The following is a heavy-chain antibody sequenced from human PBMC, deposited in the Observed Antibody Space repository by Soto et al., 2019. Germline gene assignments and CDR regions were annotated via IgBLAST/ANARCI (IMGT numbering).Heavy chain of an antibody. J-gene: IGHJ4*02. D-gene: IGHD6-19*01. V-gene: IGHV3-21*01. CDR3: ARGAQQWLASRYYFDD. CDR2: ISSSSSYI. CDR1: GFTFSSYS. Sequence: GGSLRLSCAASGFTFSSYSMNWVRQAPGKGLEGVSSISSSSSYIYYADSVKGRFTISRDNAKNSLYLQMNSLRAEDTAVYYCARGAQQWLASRYYFDDWGQGTLVTVSS.